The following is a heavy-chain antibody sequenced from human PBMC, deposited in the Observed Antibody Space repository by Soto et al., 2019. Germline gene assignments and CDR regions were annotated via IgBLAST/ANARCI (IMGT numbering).Heavy chain of an antibody. CDR1: GFTFSDYY. CDR3: ARDQSITIFGVAPYDAFDI. J-gene: IGHJ3*02. V-gene: IGHV3-11*01. CDR2: ISSSGSTI. Sequence: KPGGSLRLSCAASGFTFSDYYMSWIRQAPGKGLEWVSYISSSGSTIYYADSVKGRFTISRDNAKNSLYLQMNSLRAEDTAVYYCARDQSITIFGVAPYDAFDIWGQGTMVTVSS. D-gene: IGHD3-3*01.